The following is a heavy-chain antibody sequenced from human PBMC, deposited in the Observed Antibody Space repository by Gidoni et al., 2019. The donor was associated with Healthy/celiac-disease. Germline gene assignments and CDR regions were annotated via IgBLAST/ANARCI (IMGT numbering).Heavy chain of an antibody. CDR2: ISSSGSTI. D-gene: IGHD2-2*01. CDR1: GFTFSDYY. J-gene: IGHJ6*02. CDR3: AREGVVVPAAAVLYYYGMDV. Sequence: QVQLVESGAGLVKPGGSLRLSCAASGFTFSDYYMSWIRQAPGKGLEWVSYISSSGSTIYYADSVKGRFTISRDNAKNSLYLQMNSLRAEDTAVYYCAREGVVVPAAAVLYYYGMDVWGQGTTVTVSS. V-gene: IGHV3-11*01.